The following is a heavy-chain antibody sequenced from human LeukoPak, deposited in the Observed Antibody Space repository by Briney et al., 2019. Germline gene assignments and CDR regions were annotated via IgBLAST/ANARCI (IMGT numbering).Heavy chain of an antibody. CDR2: IDHSGST. V-gene: IGHV4-34*01. J-gene: IGHJ6*03. CDR3: ATVVVPAAISVSMDV. Sequence: SETLSLTCAVYGGSFSGYYWSWIRQPPGKGLEWIGEIDHSGSTSYNPSLKSRVTISVDTSKNQFSLKLSSVTAADTAVYYCATVVVPAAISVSMDVWGKGTTVTVSS. CDR1: GGSFSGYY. D-gene: IGHD2-2*02.